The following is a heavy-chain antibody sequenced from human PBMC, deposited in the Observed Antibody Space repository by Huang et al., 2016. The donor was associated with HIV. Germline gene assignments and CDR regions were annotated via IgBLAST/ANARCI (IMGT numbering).Heavy chain of an antibody. J-gene: IGHJ4*02. Sequence: QVQLQESGTRPVKPSETPSLNCSVSGDDVINGNYYWTWLRQPPGKVLEWIGHIFYTGRTNYRPALKRGVTVASATSKNDICDRMAAVTPADATLYYWAPASARQPGVFEYWGQGILVTVSS. CDR1: GDDVINGNYY. CDR3: APASARQPGVFEY. D-gene: IGHD7-27*01. V-gene: IGHV4-61*01. CDR2: IFYTGRT.